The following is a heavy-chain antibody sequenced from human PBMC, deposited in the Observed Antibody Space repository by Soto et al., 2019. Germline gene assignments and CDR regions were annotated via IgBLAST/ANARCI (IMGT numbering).Heavy chain of an antibody. Sequence: QVQLQESGPGLVKPSQTLSLTCTVSGGSISSDDYYWSWIRQPPGKGLEWIGYMYYRGSAYYNPSLKSRVTISVDTSSNQFSLKLSSVTAADTAVYYCARYDCINTSCYPFDPLGQGTLVTVSS. CDR2: MYYRGSA. CDR3: ARYDCINTSCYPFDP. CDR1: GGSISSDDYY. J-gene: IGHJ5*02. V-gene: IGHV4-30-4*01. D-gene: IGHD2-2*01.